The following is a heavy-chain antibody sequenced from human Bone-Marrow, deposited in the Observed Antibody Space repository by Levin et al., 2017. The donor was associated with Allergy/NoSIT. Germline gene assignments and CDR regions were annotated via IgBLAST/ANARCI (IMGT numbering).Heavy chain of an antibody. CDR2: IYYSGST. V-gene: IGHV4-39*07. D-gene: IGHD6-19*01. CDR1: GDSVNNDNYY. Sequence: SETLSLTCTVSGDSVNNDNYYWGWVRQPPGKGLEWIGSIYYSGSTYSNPALNRRVTISLDTSRNQFSLRLISVTAADTADYYCARERKRGVAALFDFWGQGSLVTVSS. CDR3: ARERKRGVAALFDF. J-gene: IGHJ4*02.